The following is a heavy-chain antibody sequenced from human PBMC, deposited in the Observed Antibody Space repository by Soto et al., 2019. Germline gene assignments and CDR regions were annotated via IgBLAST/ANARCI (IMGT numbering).Heavy chain of an antibody. CDR3: AREWRYYDSSGPNFDY. D-gene: IGHD3-22*01. CDR2: IYYSGST. Sequence: QVQLQESGPGLVKPSQTLSLTCTVSGGSISSGDYYWSWIRQPPGKGLEWIGYIYYSGSTYYNPSLKSRVTISXXTXKXXFSLKLSSVTAADTAVYYCAREWRYYDSSGPNFDYWGQGTLVTVSS. V-gene: IGHV4-30-4*01. J-gene: IGHJ4*02. CDR1: GGSISSGDYY.